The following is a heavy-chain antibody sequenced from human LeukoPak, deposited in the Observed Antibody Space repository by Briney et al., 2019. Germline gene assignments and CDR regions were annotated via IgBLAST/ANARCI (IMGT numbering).Heavy chain of an antibody. CDR1: GFTFSNYA. CDR2: ISGSGGST. CDR3: AKDLSASRDSGYYSLDY. V-gene: IGHV3-23*01. Sequence: GGSLRLSCAASGFTFSNYAMNWVRQAPGKGLEWVSAISGSGGSTYYADSVKGRFTIFRDNSKNTLYLQMNSLGAEDTAVYYCAKDLSASRDSGYYSLDYWGQGTLVTVSS. D-gene: IGHD3-22*01. J-gene: IGHJ4*02.